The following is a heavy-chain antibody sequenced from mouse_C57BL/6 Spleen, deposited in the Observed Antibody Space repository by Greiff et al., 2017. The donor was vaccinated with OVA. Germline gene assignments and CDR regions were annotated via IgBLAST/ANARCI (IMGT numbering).Heavy chain of an antibody. CDR1: GYTFTSYW. CDR3: ARGGVDY. Sequence: VQLQQPGAELVKPGASVKMSCKASGYTFTSYWITWVKQRPGQGLEWIGDIYPGSGSTNYNEKFKSKATLTVDTSSSTAYMQLNSLKSEDAAVYYCARGGVDYWGQGTTLTVSS. J-gene: IGHJ2*01. CDR2: IYPGSGST. V-gene: IGHV1-55*01.